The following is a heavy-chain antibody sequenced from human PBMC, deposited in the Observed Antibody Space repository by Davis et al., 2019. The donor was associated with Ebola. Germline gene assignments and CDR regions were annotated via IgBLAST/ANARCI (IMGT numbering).Heavy chain of an antibody. J-gene: IGHJ6*02. CDR1: GFTFSSYG. CDR3: AREEIAVAGIFYYYYGMDV. D-gene: IGHD6-19*01. Sequence: GESLKISCAASGFTFSSYGMHWVRQAPGKGLEWVAVIWYDGRNKNYADSVKGRFTISRDHSKNTLYLQMNSLRAEDTAVYYCAREEIAVAGIFYYYYGMDVWGQGTTVTVSS. CDR2: IWYDGRNK. V-gene: IGHV3-33*01.